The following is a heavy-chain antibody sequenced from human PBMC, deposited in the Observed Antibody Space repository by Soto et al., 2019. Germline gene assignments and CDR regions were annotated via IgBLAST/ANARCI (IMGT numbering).Heavy chain of an antibody. D-gene: IGHD5-18*01. V-gene: IGHV1-69*01. CDR1: GGTFSSYA. J-gene: IGHJ5*02. CDR2: IIPIFGTA. Sequence: QVQLVQSGAEVKKPGSSVKVSCKASGGTFSSYAISWVRQAPGQGLEWMGGIIPIFGTANYAQKFQGRVTITADESTSTDYMELSSLRSEDTAVDYCARRLGGYSYGYCWFDPWGQGTLVTVSS. CDR3: ARRLGGYSYGYCWFDP.